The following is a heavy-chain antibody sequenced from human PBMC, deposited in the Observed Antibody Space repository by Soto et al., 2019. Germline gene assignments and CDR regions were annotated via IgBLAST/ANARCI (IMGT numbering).Heavy chain of an antibody. CDR3: AVYGSGSFDY. J-gene: IGHJ4*02. Sequence: QVRLVQSGAEVKKPGASVKVSCKASGYTFTSYAMHWVRQAPGQRLEWMGWINAGNGNTKYSQKFKGRVTIPRDTSASTAYIELSSLRSEDTAVYYCAVYGSGSFDYWGQGTLVTVSS. D-gene: IGHD3-10*01. CDR1: GYTFTSYA. V-gene: IGHV1-3*01. CDR2: INAGNGNT.